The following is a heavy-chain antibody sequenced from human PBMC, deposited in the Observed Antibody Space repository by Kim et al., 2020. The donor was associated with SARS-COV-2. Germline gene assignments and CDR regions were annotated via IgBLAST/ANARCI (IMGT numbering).Heavy chain of an antibody. Sequence: TNYNPSLKSRVTISVDTSKNQFSLKLSSVTAADTAVYYCASWRYYYGMDVWGQGTTVTVSS. V-gene: IGHV4-59*01. J-gene: IGHJ6*02. CDR2: T. CDR3: ASWRYYYGMDV. D-gene: IGHD3-3*01.